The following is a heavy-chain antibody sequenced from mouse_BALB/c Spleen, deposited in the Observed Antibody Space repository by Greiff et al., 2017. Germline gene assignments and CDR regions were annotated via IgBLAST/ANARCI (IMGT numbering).Heavy chain of an antibody. V-gene: IGHV1-81*01. Sequence: QVQLQQSGPELVKPGASVKMSCKASGYTFTDYVISWVKQRTGQGLEWIGEIYPGSGSTYYNEKFKGKATLTADKSSNTAYMQLSSLTSEDSAVYYCARGFYRYDEAWFAYWGQGTLVTVSA. CDR3: ARGFYRYDEAWFAY. CDR1: GYTFTDYV. J-gene: IGHJ3*01. CDR2: IYPGSGST. D-gene: IGHD2-14*01.